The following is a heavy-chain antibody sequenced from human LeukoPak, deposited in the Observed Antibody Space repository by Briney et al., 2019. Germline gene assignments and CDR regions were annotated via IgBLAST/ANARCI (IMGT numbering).Heavy chain of an antibody. CDR2: INPNSGGT. CDR3: ARDVGEYCSSIDCHASDY. V-gene: IGHV1-2*02. J-gene: IGHJ4*02. CDR1: GYTLTGYY. D-gene: IGHD2-2*01. Sequence: ASAKVSCKASGYTLTGYYMHWVRQAPGQGLEWMGWINPNSGGTNYAQKFQGRVTMTRDTSISTVYMELSRLRSDDTAVYYCARDVGEYCSSIDCHASDYWGQGTLVTVSS.